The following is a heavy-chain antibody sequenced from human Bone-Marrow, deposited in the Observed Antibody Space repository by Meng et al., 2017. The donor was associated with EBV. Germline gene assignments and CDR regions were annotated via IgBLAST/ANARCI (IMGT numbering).Heavy chain of an antibody. V-gene: IGHV4-34*01. J-gene: IGHJ4*02. D-gene: IGHD3-10*01. CDR2: INHSGST. Sequence: QGRVQQWGGGLLKPSEARSLTWAVDGGSFSGYYWNWIRQPPGKGLEWIGEINHSGSTNYNPSLKSRVTISVDTSKNQFSLKLSSVTAADTAVYYCARGDYGSGSYYSHVGVVYWGQGTLVTVSS. CDR1: GGSFSGYY. CDR3: ARGDYGSGSYYSHVGVVY.